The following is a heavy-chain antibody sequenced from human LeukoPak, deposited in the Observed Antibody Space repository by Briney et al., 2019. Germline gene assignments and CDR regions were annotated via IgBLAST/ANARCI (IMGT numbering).Heavy chain of an antibody. J-gene: IGHJ4*02. Sequence: PGRSLRLSCAASGFTFSSYTMHWVRQAPGKGLEWVAVIAYDGSFKYYADSVKGRFTISRDSSKSTLYLQMNSLRTEDTAVYYCAREGSDYGDFGAFDYWGQGTLVTVSS. D-gene: IGHD4-17*01. V-gene: IGHV3-30-3*01. CDR3: AREGSDYGDFGAFDY. CDR2: IAYDGSFK. CDR1: GFTFSSYT.